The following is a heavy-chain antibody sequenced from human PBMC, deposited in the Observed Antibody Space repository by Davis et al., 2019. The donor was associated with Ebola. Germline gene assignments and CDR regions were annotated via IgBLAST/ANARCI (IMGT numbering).Heavy chain of an antibody. CDR3: ARDRYDFWSGYSNYYYGMDV. CDR1: GFTFSSYW. J-gene: IGHJ6*02. CDR2: INSDGSST. D-gene: IGHD3-3*01. V-gene: IGHV3-74*01. Sequence: HTGGSLRLSCAASGFTFSSYWMHWVRQAPGKGLVWVSRINSDGSSTSYADSVKGRFIISRDNAKNTVYLQMSSLRAEDTAVYYCARDRYDFWSGYSNYYYGMDVWGQGTTVTVSS.